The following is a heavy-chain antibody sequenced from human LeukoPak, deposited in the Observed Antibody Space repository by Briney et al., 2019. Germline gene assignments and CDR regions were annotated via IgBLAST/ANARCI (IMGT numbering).Heavy chain of an antibody. V-gene: IGHV4-39*01. CDR1: GGSISSSSYY. J-gene: IGHJ4*02. Sequence: SETLSLTCTVSGGSISSSSYYWGWIRQPPGKGLEWIGSIYYSGSTYYNPSLKSRVTISVDTSKNQFSLKPSSVTAADTAVYYCAITPGYYDSSGYWVYWGQGTLVTVSP. CDR2: IYYSGST. D-gene: IGHD3-22*01. CDR3: AITPGYYDSSGYWVY.